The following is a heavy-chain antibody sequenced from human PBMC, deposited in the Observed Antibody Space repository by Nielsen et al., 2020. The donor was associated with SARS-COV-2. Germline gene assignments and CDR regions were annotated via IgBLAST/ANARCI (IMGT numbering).Heavy chain of an antibody. J-gene: IGHJ3*02. CDR2: ISYDGSNK. D-gene: IGHD3-22*01. CDR3: ARDYYDSSGSNVFDI. CDR1: GFTFSSYA. V-gene: IGHV3-30-3*01. Sequence: GGSLRLSCAASGFTFSSYAMHWVRQAPGKGLEWVAVISYDGSNKYYADSVKGRFTISRDNSKNTLYLQMNSLRAEDTAVYYCARDYYDSSGSNVFDIWGQGTMVTVSS.